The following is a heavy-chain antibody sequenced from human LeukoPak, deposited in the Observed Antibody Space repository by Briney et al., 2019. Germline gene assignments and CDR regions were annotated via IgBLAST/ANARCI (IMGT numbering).Heavy chain of an antibody. V-gene: IGHV4-34*01. J-gene: IGHJ6*02. CDR1: GGSFSSHY. Sequence: PSETLSLTCGVSGGSFSSHYWTWIRQPPGKGLEWIGEINPRGSTNYNPSLESRVTISVDTSKNQFSLKLSSVTAADTAVYYCARDPESRYYDTGMDVWGQGTTVTVSS. CDR2: INPRGST. D-gene: IGHD3-22*01. CDR3: ARDPESRYYDTGMDV.